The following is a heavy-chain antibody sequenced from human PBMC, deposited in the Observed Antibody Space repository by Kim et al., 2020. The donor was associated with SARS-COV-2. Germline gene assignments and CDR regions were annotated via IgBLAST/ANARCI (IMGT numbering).Heavy chain of an antibody. D-gene: IGHD6-13*01. J-gene: IGHJ4*02. CDR2: TT. Sequence: TTEYAASVKGRFTISRDDSKSIAYLQMNSLKTEDTAVYYCTRLTAAGIDYWGQGTLVTVSS. CDR3: TRLTAAGIDY. V-gene: IGHV3-49*02.